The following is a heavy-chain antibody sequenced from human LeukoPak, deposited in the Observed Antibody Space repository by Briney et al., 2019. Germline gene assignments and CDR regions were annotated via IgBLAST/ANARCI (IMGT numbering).Heavy chain of an antibody. V-gene: IGHV3-23*01. Sequence: GGSLRLSCAASGFTFSSYAMTWVRQAPGKGLEWVAAITGSGSRTYYADSVKGRFTISRDNSKNTLYLQMNSLRAEDTAVYYCAKDDYYDTSGYRDWGQGTLVTVSS. CDR1: GFTFSSYA. CDR2: ITGSGSRT. J-gene: IGHJ4*02. CDR3: AKDDYYDTSGYRD. D-gene: IGHD3-22*01.